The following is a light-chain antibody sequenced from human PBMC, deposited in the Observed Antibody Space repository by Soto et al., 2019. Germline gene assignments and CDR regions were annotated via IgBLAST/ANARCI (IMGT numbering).Light chain of an antibody. V-gene: IGKV3D-15*01. CDR3: QQHYQWPIT. J-gene: IGKJ5*01. CDR2: RIS. CDR1: QTVGAS. Sequence: EIVRTQSPDILYVSPGERASLSCKASQTVGASLAWYQQKPGQAPRLLFYRISTRATGIPARFSGSGSGTEFTLTINSLQSEDFAVYYCQQHYQWPITFGQGTRLEIK.